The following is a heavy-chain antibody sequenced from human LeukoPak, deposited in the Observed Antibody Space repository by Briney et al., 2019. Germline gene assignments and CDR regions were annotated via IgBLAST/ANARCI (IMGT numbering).Heavy chain of an antibody. CDR1: GYSFTRYF. CDR2: INPNSGGT. D-gene: IGHD5-18*01. CDR3: ARDTTMITYWFDP. V-gene: IGHV1-2*02. J-gene: IGHJ5*02. Sequence: ASVKVSCKASGYSFTRYFIHWVRQAPGQGLEWMGWINPNSGGTNYAQKFQGRVTMTRDTSVSTAYMELNRLRSDDTGVYYCARDTTMITYWFDPWGQGTLVTVSS.